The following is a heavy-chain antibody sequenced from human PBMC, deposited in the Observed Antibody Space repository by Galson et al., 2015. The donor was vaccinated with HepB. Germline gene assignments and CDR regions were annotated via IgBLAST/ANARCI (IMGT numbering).Heavy chain of an antibody. V-gene: IGHV6-1*01. J-gene: IGHJ5*02. CDR3: ARGGRDYNGSGSPREWFDP. Sequence: CAISGDSVSSNSAAWNRIRQSPSRGLEWLGRTYYRSKWYNDYAVSVKSRITINPDTSKNQFSLQLNSVTPEDTAVYYCARGGRDYNGSGSPREWFDPWGQGTLVTVSS. D-gene: IGHD3-10*01. CDR1: GDSVSSNSAA. CDR2: TYYRSKWYN.